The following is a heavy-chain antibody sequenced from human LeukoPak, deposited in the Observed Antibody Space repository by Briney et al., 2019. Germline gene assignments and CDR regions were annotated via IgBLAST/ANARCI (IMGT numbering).Heavy chain of an antibody. CDR3: PTIRGYSSSWPFDY. Sequence: GSLRLSRAASGFPFRKAWMSWGRQAPGKGLEWVGRIKSKSDGETTDYAAPVKGRFTIPRDDSKDTVYLQMNSLKTEDTAVYYCPTIRGYSSSWPFDYWGQGILVTVSS. V-gene: IGHV3-15*01. CDR1: GFPFRKAW. D-gene: IGHD6-13*01. CDR2: IKSKSDGETT. J-gene: IGHJ4*02.